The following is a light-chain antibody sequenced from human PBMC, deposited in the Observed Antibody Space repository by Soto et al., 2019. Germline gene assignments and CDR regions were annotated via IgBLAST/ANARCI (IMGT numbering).Light chain of an antibody. CDR1: QDISNR. V-gene: IGKV1-33*01. CDR3: QHCFTVPYT. Sequence: DIQMTQSPSSLSASVGDRITITCQASQDISNRLNWYHQKPGKALNLLIYDASNLAAGVPSGFSGSGSGTDFTFTISSLQPEDIGTYYCQHCFTVPYTFGQGTKLEIK. J-gene: IGKJ2*01. CDR2: DAS.